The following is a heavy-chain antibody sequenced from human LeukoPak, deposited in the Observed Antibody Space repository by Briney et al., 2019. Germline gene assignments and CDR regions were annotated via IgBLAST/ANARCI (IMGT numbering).Heavy chain of an antibody. Sequence: ASVKVSCKASGGTFSRYSISWVRQAPGQGLEWMGETNPIVGATYYAQKFQGRVTISRDESTSTANMELSSLRPDDTAVYYCARGRVMNDYGGNILEYWGQGTLVTVSS. V-gene: IGHV1-69*13. CDR2: TNPIVGAT. CDR3: ARGRVMNDYGGNILEY. D-gene: IGHD4-23*01. CDR1: GGTFSRYS. J-gene: IGHJ4*02.